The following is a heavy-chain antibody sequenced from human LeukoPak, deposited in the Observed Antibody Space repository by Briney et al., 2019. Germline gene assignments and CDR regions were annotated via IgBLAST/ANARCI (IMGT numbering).Heavy chain of an antibody. CDR3: ARLALKGDPHFELYYFDY. Sequence: GESPKISCKGSGYSFTSYWISWVRQMPGKGLEWMGRIDPSDSYTNYSPSFQGHVTISADKSISTAYLQWSSLKASDTAMYYCARLALKGDPHFELYYFDYWGQGTLVTVSS. V-gene: IGHV5-10-1*01. D-gene: IGHD3-16*01. J-gene: IGHJ4*02. CDR1: GYSFTSYW. CDR2: IDPSDSYT.